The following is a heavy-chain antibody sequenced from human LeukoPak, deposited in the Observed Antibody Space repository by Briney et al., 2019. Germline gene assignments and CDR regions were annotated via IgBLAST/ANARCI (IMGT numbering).Heavy chain of an antibody. J-gene: IGHJ4*02. CDR2: IGSDDTT. D-gene: IGHD4-17*01. CDR1: GFTFSSSA. CDR3: AKDRVATVTTFNDY. V-gene: IGHV3-23*01. Sequence: GGSVRLSCAASGFTFSSSAMSWVRQAPGKGLKWVSAIGSDDTTYYADSVKGRFTISRDNSKNTLYLQMNSLRAEDTAMYYCAKDRVATVTTFNDYWGQGTLVTVSS.